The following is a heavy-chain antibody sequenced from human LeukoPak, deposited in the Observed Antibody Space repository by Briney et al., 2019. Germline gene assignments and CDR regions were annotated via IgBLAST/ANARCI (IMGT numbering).Heavy chain of an antibody. CDR1: GYTFTSYG. CDR2: ISAYNGNT. CDR3: ARDGYSGYDNDAFDI. V-gene: IGHV1-18*01. Sequence: ASVKVSCKASGYTFTSYGISWVRQAPGQGLECMGWISAYNGNTNYAQKLQGRVAMTTDTSTSTAYMELRSLRSDDTAVYYCARDGYSGYDNDAFDIWGQGTMVTVSS. J-gene: IGHJ3*02. D-gene: IGHD5-12*01.